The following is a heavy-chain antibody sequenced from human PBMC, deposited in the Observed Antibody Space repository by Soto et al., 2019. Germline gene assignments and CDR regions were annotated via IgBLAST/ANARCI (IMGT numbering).Heavy chain of an antibody. J-gene: IGHJ6*02. V-gene: IGHV3-48*02. Sequence: GGSLRLSCAASGFTFSSYSMNWVRQAPGKGLEWVSYISSSSSTIYYANSVKGQFTISKDNAKNSLYLQMNSLRDEDTAVYYCARAVVVVAVYYGMDVWGQGTTVTVSS. CDR3: ARAVVVVAVYYGMDV. CDR2: ISSSSSTI. CDR1: GFTFSSYS. D-gene: IGHD2-15*01.